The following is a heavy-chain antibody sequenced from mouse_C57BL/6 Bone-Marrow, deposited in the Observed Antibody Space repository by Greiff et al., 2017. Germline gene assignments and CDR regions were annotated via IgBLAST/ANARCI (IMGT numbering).Heavy chain of an antibody. D-gene: IGHD1-1*01. CDR1: GYTFTDYE. Sequence: QVQLKQSGAELVRPGASVTLSCKASGYTFTDYEMHWVKQTPVHGLEWIGAIDPETGGTAYNQKFKGKAILTADKSSSTAYMELRSLTSEDSAVYYYTRGYYGSSGYAMDYWGQGTAVTVSS. CDR2: IDPETGGT. CDR3: TRGYYGSSGYAMDY. J-gene: IGHJ4*01. V-gene: IGHV1-15*01.